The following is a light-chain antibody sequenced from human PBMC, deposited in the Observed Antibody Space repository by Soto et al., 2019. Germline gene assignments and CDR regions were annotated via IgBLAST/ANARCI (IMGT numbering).Light chain of an antibody. CDR3: QQYDNLPLT. CDR1: QDIRHY. V-gene: IGKV1-33*01. CDR2: DAS. Sequence: IQMTQSPSSLSASVGDRVTITCQASQDIRHYLNWYQHKPGEAPKLLIYDASNLETGVPSRFSGSGSGTHFTLTITTLQPEDSSTYYCQQYDNLPLTFGGGTKVE. J-gene: IGKJ4*01.